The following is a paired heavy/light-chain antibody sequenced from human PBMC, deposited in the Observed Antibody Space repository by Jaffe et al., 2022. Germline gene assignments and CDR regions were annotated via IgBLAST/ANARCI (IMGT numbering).Heavy chain of an antibody. Sequence: EVQLVESGGGLVQPGGSLRLSCAASGFTVSSNYMNWVRQAPGKGLEWVSVIYSDGSTYYADSVRGRFTISRDNSKNALSLQMNSLRVEDTALYYCASGRGYNYHWGQGTLVTVSS. CDR1: GFTVSSNY. CDR2: IYSDGST. CDR3: ASGRGYNYH. D-gene: IGHD5-18*01. V-gene: IGHV3-66*02. J-gene: IGHJ4*02.
Light chain of an antibody. CDR2: NIS. CDR3: TQATQFPYT. V-gene: IGKV2-24*01. J-gene: IGKJ2*01. CDR1: QSLVHSDGNTY. Sequence: DIVMTQIPLSSPVTLGQPASISCRSSQSLVHSDGNTYLSWLQQRPGQPPRLLIYNISNRFSGVPDRFSGSGAGTDFTLKISRVEAEDVGVYYCTQATQFPYTFGQGTKLEIK.